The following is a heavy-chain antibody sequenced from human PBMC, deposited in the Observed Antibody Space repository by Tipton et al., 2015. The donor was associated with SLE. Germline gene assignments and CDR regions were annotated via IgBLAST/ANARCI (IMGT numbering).Heavy chain of an antibody. Sequence: GLVKPSQTLSLTCAISGDSVSSNTAAWNWIRQSPSRGLEWLGRTYYRSKWYNDYAVSVKGRITVDPDTSKNQFSLQLKSVTPEDTAVYYCARAPFGSLNYWGQGTLFTVSS. V-gene: IGHV6-1*01. D-gene: IGHD1-26*01. CDR1: GDSVSSNTAA. CDR3: ARAPFGSLNY. CDR2: TYYRSKWYN. J-gene: IGHJ4*02.